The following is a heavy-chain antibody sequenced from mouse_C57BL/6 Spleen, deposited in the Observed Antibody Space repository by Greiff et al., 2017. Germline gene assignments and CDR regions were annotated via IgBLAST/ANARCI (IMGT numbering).Heavy chain of an antibody. CDR3: TTGTTVVALYAMDY. CDR2: IDPENGDT. Sequence: VHVKQSGAELVRPGASVKLSCTASGFNIKDDYMHWVKQRPEQGLEWIGWIDPENGDTEYASKFQGKATITADTSSNTAYLQLSSLTSEDTAVYYCTTGTTVVALYAMDYWGQGTSVTVSS. J-gene: IGHJ4*01. D-gene: IGHD1-1*01. V-gene: IGHV14-4*01. CDR1: GFNIKDDY.